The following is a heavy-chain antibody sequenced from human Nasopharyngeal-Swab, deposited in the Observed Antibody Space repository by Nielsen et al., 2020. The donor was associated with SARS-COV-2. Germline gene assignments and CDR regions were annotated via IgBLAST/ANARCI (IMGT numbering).Heavy chain of an antibody. CDR3: ASEPGGMAAPGKHFDP. D-gene: IGHD6-13*01. V-gene: IGHV1-46*01. J-gene: IGHJ5*02. Sequence: WARHAPGQGLEWMGVITPSGGATNYARKFRGRVTMTRDPSTSTVYLDLSSLKSEDTAVYFCASEPGGMAAPGKHFDPWGQGTLVTVSS. CDR2: ITPSGGAT.